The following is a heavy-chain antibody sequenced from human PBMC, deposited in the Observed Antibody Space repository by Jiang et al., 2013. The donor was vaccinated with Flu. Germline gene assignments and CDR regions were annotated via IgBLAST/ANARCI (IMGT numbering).Heavy chain of an antibody. J-gene: IGHJ4*01. Sequence: GSGLVKPSETLSLTCTISGGSAAHYYWSWIRQSPGKGLEWIAFAYAGGGTKSDPKYNPSLKGRVTMSIDTSRDQLSLKLTSVTAADTALYFCARGYSYDLDGNYGGFDY. CDR3: ARGYSYDLDGNYGGFDY. V-gene: IGHV4-59*02. D-gene: IGHD3-22*01. CDR1: GGSAAHYY. CDR2: AYAGGGTKSDP.